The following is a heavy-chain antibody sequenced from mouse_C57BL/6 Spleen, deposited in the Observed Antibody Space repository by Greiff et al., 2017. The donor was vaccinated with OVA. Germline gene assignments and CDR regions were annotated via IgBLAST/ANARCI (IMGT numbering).Heavy chain of an antibody. V-gene: IGHV5-17*01. CDR3: ARPPYDYDGNFDV. CDR1: GFTFSDYG. CDR2: ISSGSSTI. D-gene: IGHD2-4*01. J-gene: IGHJ1*03. Sequence: EVKVEESGGGLVKPGGSLKLSCAASGFTFSDYGMHWVRQAPEKGLEWVAYISSGSSTIYYADTVKGRFTISRDNAKNTLFLQMTSLRSEDTAMYYCARPPYDYDGNFDVWGTGTTVTVSS.